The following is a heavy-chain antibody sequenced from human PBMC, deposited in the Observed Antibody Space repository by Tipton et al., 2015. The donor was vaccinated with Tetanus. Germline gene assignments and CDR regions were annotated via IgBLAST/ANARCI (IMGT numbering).Heavy chain of an antibody. CDR3: ARVPTNPLAVDRPTDY. V-gene: IGHV1-18*01. J-gene: IGHJ4*02. D-gene: IGHD6-19*01. Sequence: QSGPAVKKPGASVKVSCKASGYTFNTFGISWVRQAPGQGLEWMGWISVYNGNTNYGQNVQGRVTMTTDTPTSTAYMELRSLRSDDTAVYYCARVPTNPLAVDRPTDYWGQGTLVTVSS. CDR1: GYTFNTFG. CDR2: ISVYNGNT.